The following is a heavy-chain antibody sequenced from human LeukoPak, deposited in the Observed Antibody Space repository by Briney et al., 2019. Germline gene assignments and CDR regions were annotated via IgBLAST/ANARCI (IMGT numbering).Heavy chain of an antibody. CDR1: GFTFSSYS. J-gene: IGHJ4*02. D-gene: IGHD6-19*01. Sequence: SGGSLRLSCAASGFTFSSYSMNWVRQAPGKGLEWVSSISSSSSYIYYADSVKGRFTISRDNAKNSLYLQMNSLRAEDTAVYYCARGSQQWLVSPFDYWGQGTPVTVS. V-gene: IGHV3-21*01. CDR3: ARGSQQWLVSPFDY. CDR2: ISSSSSYI.